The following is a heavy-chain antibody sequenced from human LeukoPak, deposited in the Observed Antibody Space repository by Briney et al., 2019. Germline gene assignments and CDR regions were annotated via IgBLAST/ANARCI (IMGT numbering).Heavy chain of an antibody. CDR2: INHSGST. CDR1: GGSFSGYY. V-gene: IGHV4-34*01. J-gene: IGHJ5*02. D-gene: IGHD2-2*01. CDR3: ARVVVVPAAERRFDP. Sequence: SETLSLTCAVYGGSFSGYYWSWIRQPPGKGLEWIGEINHSGSTNYNPSLKSRVTISVDTSKNQFSLKLSSVTAADTAVYYCARVVVVPAAERRFDPWGQGALVTVSS.